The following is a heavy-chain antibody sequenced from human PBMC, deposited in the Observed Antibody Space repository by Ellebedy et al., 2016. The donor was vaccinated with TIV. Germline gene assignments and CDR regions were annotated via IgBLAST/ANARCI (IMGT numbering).Heavy chain of an antibody. CDR2: IRQDGGEK. CDR1: GFSFRSYW. D-gene: IGHD4-17*01. CDR3: ATDGSYGDYLSPTHAFVI. J-gene: IGHJ3*02. V-gene: IGHV3-7*01. Sequence: GGSLRLSCGASGFSFRSYWMSWVRQAPVNGLEWVANIRQDGGEKYYVDSVKGRFTISRDNAKNSLYLHLNSLRAEDTAMYYCATDGSYGDYLSPTHAFVIWGQGTMVTVAS.